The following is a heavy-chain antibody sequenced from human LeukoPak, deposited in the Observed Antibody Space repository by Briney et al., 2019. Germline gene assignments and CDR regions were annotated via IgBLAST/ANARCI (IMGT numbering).Heavy chain of an antibody. CDR1: GYTFTGYY. CDR3: ATYDNYYDSSGYYAY. Sequence: ASVKVSCKASGYTFTGYYMHWVRQAPGQGLEWMGWINPNSGGTNYAQKFQGRVTISVDTSKNQFSLKLSSVTAADTAVYYCATYDNYYDSSGYYAYWGQGTLVTVSS. D-gene: IGHD3-22*01. J-gene: IGHJ4*02. V-gene: IGHV1-2*02. CDR2: INPNSGGT.